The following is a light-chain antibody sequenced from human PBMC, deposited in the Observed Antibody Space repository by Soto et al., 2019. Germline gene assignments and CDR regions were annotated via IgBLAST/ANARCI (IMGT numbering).Light chain of an antibody. Sequence: QSVLTQPASVSGSPGQSIPISCTGTSSDVGGYNYVSWYQQHPGKDPKLMIYDVSNRPSGVSNRFSGSKSGNTASLTISGLQAEDDADYYCSSYTSSSTPYVCGTGTNVTVL. J-gene: IGLJ1*01. V-gene: IGLV2-14*01. CDR3: SSYTSSSTPYV. CDR2: DVS. CDR1: SSDVGGYNY.